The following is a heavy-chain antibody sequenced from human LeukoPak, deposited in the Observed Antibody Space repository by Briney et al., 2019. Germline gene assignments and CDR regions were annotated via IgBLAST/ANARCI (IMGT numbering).Heavy chain of an antibody. D-gene: IGHD6-13*01. CDR1: GYTFTSYG. V-gene: IGHV1-46*01. J-gene: IGHJ4*02. Sequence: GASVKVSCKASGYTFTSYGISWVRQAPGQGLEWMGIINPSGGSTSYAQKFQGRVTMTRDTSISTAYMELSRLRSDDTAVYYCARVYRQQLVLGFYYWGQGTLVTVSS. CDR2: INPSGGST. CDR3: ARVYRQQLVLGFYY.